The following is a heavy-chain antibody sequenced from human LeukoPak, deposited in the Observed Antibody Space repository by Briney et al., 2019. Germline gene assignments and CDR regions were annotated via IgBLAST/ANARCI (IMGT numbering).Heavy chain of an antibody. Sequence: ASVKVSCKASGYTFTGYYMHWVRQAPGQGLEWMGCINPNIGDTNYAQKFQDRVIMTRDTSISTAYMELSRLRSDDTAVYYCARDLGTSGTTTYYYHYGMDVWGQGTTVTVSS. V-gene: IGHV1-2*02. CDR2: INPNIGDT. J-gene: IGHJ6*02. D-gene: IGHD1-1*01. CDR3: ARDLGTSGTTTYYYHYGMDV. CDR1: GYTFTGYY.